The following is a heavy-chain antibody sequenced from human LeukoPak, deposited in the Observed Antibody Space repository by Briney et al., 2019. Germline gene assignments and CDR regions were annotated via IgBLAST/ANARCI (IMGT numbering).Heavy chain of an antibody. D-gene: IGHD1-26*01. CDR2: ITTSSSYT. J-gene: IGHJ6*03. CDR1: GFSFSSHN. Sequence: GGSLRLSCEASGFSFSSHNMDWVRQTPGKGLEWISSITTSSSYTFYADSVKGRFTISRDNARNSLYLQMNSLTAEDTAVYYCARDPYSGAYGDTYYYYMDIWGKGTTVTISS. CDR3: ARDPYSGAYGDTYYYYMDI. V-gene: IGHV3-21*01.